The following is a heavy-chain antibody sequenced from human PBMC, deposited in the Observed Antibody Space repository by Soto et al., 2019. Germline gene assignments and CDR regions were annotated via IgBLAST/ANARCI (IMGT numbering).Heavy chain of an antibody. CDR3: ARVQCSSTSCYSDY. CDR1: GYTFTSYD. Sequence: QVQLVQSGAEVMKPVASVKVSCKASGYTFTSYDINWVRQATGQGLEWMGWMNPNSGNTGYAQKFQGRVTMTRNTSISTAYMELSSLRSEDTAVYYCARVQCSSTSCYSDYWGQGTLVTVSS. CDR2: MNPNSGNT. J-gene: IGHJ4*02. V-gene: IGHV1-8*01. D-gene: IGHD2-2*02.